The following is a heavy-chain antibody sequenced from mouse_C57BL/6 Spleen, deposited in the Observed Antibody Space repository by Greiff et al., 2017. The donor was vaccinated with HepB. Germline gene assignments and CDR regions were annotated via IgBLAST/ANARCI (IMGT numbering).Heavy chain of an antibody. CDR3: ARGDSSGYVWFAY. J-gene: IGHJ3*01. V-gene: IGHV1-54*01. Sequence: QLQQSGAELVRPGTSVKVSCKASGYAFTNYLIEWVKQRPGQGLEWIGVINPGSGGTNYNEKFKGKATLTADKSSSTAYMQLSSLTSEDSAVYFCARGDSSGYVWFAYWGQGTLVTVSA. CDR2: INPGSGGT. D-gene: IGHD3-2*02. CDR1: GYAFTNYL.